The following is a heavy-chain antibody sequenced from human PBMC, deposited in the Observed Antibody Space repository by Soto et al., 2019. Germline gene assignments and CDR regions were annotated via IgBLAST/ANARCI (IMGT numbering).Heavy chain of an antibody. Sequence: QVQLVQSGAEVKKPGSSVKVSCKVSGGTFSNYAIDWVRLAPGHGLEWMGGIVPIFGTTYYTQKFQGRATINADDSTTTAYLEMSSLRSEDTAIYYCARVEAVAGLYNYHRLDVWGQGTAVTVSS. CDR1: GGTFSNYA. V-gene: IGHV1-69*12. CDR2: IVPIFGTT. CDR3: ARVEAVAGLYNYHRLDV. D-gene: IGHD6-19*01. J-gene: IGHJ6*02.